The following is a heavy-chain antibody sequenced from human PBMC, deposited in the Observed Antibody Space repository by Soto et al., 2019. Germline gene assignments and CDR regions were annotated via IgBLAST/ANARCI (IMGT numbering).Heavy chain of an antibody. CDR1: GYTFTSYG. CDR2: ISAYNGNT. Sequence: ASVKVSCKASGYTFTSYGISWVRQAPGQGLEWMGWISAYNGNTNYAQKLQGRVTMTTDTFTSTAYMELRSLRSDDTAVYYCARDGYDFWSGCHDYWGQGTLVTVSS. J-gene: IGHJ4*02. V-gene: IGHV1-18*01. D-gene: IGHD3-3*01. CDR3: ARDGYDFWSGCHDY.